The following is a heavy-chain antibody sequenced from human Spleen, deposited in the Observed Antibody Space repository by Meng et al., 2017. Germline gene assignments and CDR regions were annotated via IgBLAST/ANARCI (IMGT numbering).Heavy chain of an antibody. J-gene: IGHJ4*02. Sequence: QGQLQGSGPGLVKPSQPLSLTCTASGGSISSGGYYWSWIRQHPGKGLEWIGYIYYSGSTYYNPSLKSRVTISVDTSKNQFSLKLSSVTAADTAVYYCARVDFRGKDHDSIGLGHWGQGTLVTVSS. CDR3: ARVDFRGKDHDSIGLGH. D-gene: IGHD3-22*01. CDR1: GGSISSGGYY. CDR2: IYYSGST. V-gene: IGHV4-31*03.